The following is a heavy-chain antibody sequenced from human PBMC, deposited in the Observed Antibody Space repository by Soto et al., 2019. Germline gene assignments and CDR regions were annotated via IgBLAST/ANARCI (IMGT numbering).Heavy chain of an antibody. CDR2: IWYDGDKK. D-gene: IGHD1-1*01. CDR1: GFTLSSYG. V-gene: IGHV3-33*01. J-gene: IGHJ4*02. CDR3: ARGSAGSESVVVVPANDFYSFDT. Sequence: QVQLVESGGGVVQPGRSLRLSCAASGFTLSSYGMHWVLQAPGQVLEWVAVIWYDGDKKYYADSVKVRFTISRDESKNTVYLHMSSMRGEDQGVYYCARGSAGSESVVVVPANDFYSFDTWGQGTLVSVSS.